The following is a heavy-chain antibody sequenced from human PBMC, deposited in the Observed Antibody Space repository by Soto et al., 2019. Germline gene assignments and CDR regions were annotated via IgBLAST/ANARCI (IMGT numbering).Heavy chain of an antibody. CDR2: IIPIFGTA. CDR1: GGTFSSYA. Sequence: ASVKVSCKASGGTFSSYAISWVRQAPGQGLEWMGGIIPIFGTANYAQKFQGRVTITADESTSTAYMELSSLRSEDTAVYYCAREEGISGSSYYYGMDVWGPGTKDTVSS. V-gene: IGHV1-69*13. D-gene: IGHD1-26*01. J-gene: IGHJ6*02. CDR3: AREEGISGSSYYYGMDV.